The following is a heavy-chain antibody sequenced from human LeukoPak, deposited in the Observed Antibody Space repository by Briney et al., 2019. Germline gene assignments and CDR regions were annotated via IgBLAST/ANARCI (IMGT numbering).Heavy chain of an antibody. V-gene: IGHV6-1*01. J-gene: IGHJ2*01. D-gene: IGHD1-26*01. CDR1: GDSVSSDNAT. Sequence: SQTLSLTCAVSGDSVSSDNATWNWIRQSPSRGLEWLGRTYFRSKWYNDFAASVRGRITINADTSKNQFSLQLNSVTPEDTAVYYCVRQREQVMLYYYFDLWGRGTLVTVSS. CDR3: VRQREQVMLYYYFDL. CDR2: TYFRSKWYN.